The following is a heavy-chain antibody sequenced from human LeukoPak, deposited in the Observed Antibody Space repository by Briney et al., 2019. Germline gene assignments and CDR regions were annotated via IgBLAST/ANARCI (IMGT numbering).Heavy chain of an antibody. J-gene: IGHJ3*02. CDR3: AKDRYRPMDAFDI. V-gene: IGHV3-23*01. Sequence: PGGSLRLSCAASGFTFSSYTMSWVRQAPGKGLEWVSAISGSGGSTYYADSVKGRFTISRDNSKNTLYLQMNSLRAEDTAVYYCAKDRYRPMDAFDIWGQGTMVTVSS. CDR1: GFTFSSYT. D-gene: IGHD1-1*01. CDR2: ISGSGGST.